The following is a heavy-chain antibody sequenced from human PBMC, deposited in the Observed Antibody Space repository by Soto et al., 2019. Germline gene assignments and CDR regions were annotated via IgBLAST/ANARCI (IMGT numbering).Heavy chain of an antibody. D-gene: IGHD4-17*01. J-gene: IGHJ3*02. V-gene: IGHV1-18*04. CDR2: ITVYSGTT. CDR3: ATRLDPIREDALDM. Sequence: ASVKVSCKASGYTFTNYGLSWVRQAPGQGLEWMGWITVYSGTTDHVQKFRGRVSMTTDTSTNTAYMELASLRSDDTAVYYCATRLDPIREDALDMWGQGTMVTVSS. CDR1: GYTFTNYG.